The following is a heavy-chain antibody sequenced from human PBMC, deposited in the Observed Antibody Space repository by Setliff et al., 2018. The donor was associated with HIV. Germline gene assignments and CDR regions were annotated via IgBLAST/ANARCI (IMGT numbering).Heavy chain of an antibody. CDR2: INPSGGEP. D-gene: IGHD3-3*01. CDR1: GHSFATYF. V-gene: IGHV1-46*01. Sequence: ASVKVSCKASGHSFATYFLHWVRQAPGQGLEWMGMINPSGGEPSYAQRFQGRVTMTRDTSTSTVFMDLSSLRSEDTAVYYCARDLLSIFSPPRYYFDYWGQGTPVTVSS. CDR3: ARDLLSIFSPPRYYFDY. J-gene: IGHJ4*02.